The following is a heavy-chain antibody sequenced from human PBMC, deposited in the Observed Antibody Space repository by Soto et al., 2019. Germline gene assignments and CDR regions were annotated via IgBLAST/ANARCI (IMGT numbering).Heavy chain of an antibody. D-gene: IGHD2-2*01. CDR1: GGSISSGGYS. CDR2: IYHSGST. Sequence: PSETLSLTCGVSGGSISSGGYSWSWIRRPPGKGLERIGYIYHSGSTYYNPSLKSRVTISVDRSKNQFSLKLSSVTAADTAVYYCARVPDRWGQGTLVTVSS. CDR3: ARVPDR. V-gene: IGHV4-30-2*01. J-gene: IGHJ5*02.